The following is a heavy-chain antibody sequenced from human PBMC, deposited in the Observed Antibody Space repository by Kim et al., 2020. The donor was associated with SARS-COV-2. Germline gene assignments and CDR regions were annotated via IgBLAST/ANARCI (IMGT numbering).Heavy chain of an antibody. CDR1: GFSLSTSGVC. CDR3: ARIGYSSYYFDY. CDR2: IDSDDDK. J-gene: IGHJ4*02. D-gene: IGHD6-19*01. Sequence: SGPTLVKPTQTLTLTCTFSGFSLSTSGVCVSWIRQPPGKALEWLALIDSDDDKYYSPSLKTRLTISKDTSKNQVVLTMTNMDPVDTATYYCARIGYSSYYFDYWGQGTWSPSP. V-gene: IGHV2-70*01.